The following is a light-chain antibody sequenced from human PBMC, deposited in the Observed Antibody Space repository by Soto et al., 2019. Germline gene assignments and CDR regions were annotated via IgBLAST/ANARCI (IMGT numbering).Light chain of an antibody. CDR2: GAS. Sequence: DIQMTQSPSSLSASIGDRATITCRASQGIGNSLAWYQQKPGKVPKLLIYGASTLQSGVPSRFSGSGSATDFALTIHSLQPEDAAIYYCQKYDSAPFTFGPGTNVDI. CDR3: QKYDSAPFT. J-gene: IGKJ3*01. CDR1: QGIGNS. V-gene: IGKV1-27*01.